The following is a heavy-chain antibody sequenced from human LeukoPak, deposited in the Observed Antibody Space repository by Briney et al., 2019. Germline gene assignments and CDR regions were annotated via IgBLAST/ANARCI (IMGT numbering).Heavy chain of an antibody. CDR1: GYSFTSYW. J-gene: IGHJ5*02. D-gene: IGHD2-15*01. CDR3: ARGGIDCSGGSCYLVWFDP. V-gene: IGHV5-51*01. Sequence: GESLKISCKGSGYSFTSYWIGWVRQMPGKGLEWMGIIYPGDSDTRYSPSFQGQVTVSADKSISTAYLQWSSLKASATAMYYCARGGIDCSGGSCYLVWFDPWGQGTLVTVSS. CDR2: IYPGDSDT.